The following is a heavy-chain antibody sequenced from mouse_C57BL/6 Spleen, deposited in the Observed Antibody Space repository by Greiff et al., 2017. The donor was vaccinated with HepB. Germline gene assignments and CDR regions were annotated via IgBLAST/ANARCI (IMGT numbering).Heavy chain of an antibody. J-gene: IGHJ4*01. CDR1: GYSFPSYY. V-gene: IGHV1-66*01. CDR2: IYPGSGNT. Sequence: QVQLQQSGPELVKPGASVKISCKASGYSFPSYYLHWVKQRPGQGLEWIGWIYPGSGNTKYNEKFKGKATLTADTSSSTAYMQRSSLTSEDSAVYYCARKGKPYYYAMDYWGQGTSVTVSS. CDR3: ARKGKPYYYAMDY.